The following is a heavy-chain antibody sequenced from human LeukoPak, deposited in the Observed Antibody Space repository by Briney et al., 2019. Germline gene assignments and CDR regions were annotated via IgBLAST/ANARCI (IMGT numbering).Heavy chain of an antibody. V-gene: IGHV3-21*01. Sequence: GGSLRLSCAASGFTFSSYSMNWVRQAPGEGLEWVSSISGSSSYIYYADSVKGRFTISRDNAKNSLYLQMKSLRAEDTAVYYCLSGSGGNGYGYWGDNWGQGTLVTVSS. CDR2: ISGSSSYI. CDR3: LSGSGGNGYGYWGDN. CDR1: GFTFSSYS. J-gene: IGHJ4*02. D-gene: IGHD5-12*01.